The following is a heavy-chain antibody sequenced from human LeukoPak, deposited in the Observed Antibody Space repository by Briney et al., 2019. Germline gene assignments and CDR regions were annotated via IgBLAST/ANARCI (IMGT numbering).Heavy chain of an antibody. V-gene: IGHV1-46*01. CDR1: GYTFTSYY. CDR3: ARYSSPKDSSGYYSPLDY. CDR2: INPTGGST. J-gene: IGHJ4*02. Sequence: ASVKVSCKASGYTFTSYYMHWVRQAPGQGLEWMGLINPTGGSTGYAQKFQGRVTMTRDMSTSTDYMELSSLRSEDTAIYYCARYSSPKDSSGYYSPLDYWGQGTLVTVSS. D-gene: IGHD3-22*01.